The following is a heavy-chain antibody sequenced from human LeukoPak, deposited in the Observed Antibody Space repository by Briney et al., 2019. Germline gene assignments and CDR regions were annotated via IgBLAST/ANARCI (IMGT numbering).Heavy chain of an antibody. Sequence: PGGSLRLSCAASGFAFSSYDMHWVRQAIGQGLEWVSAIGSAGDTYYPGSVKGRFTISRENAKNTLYLQMNSLRAEDTAVYYCARDLYSSGCLDYWGQGTLVTVSS. V-gene: IGHV3-13*01. D-gene: IGHD6-19*01. CDR1: GFAFSSYD. CDR2: IGSAGDT. CDR3: ARDLYSSGCLDY. J-gene: IGHJ4*02.